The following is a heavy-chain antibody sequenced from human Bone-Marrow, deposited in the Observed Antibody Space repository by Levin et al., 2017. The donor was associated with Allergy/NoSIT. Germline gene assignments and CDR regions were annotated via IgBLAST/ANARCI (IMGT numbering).Heavy chain of an antibody. CDR2: TSNDGIQK. J-gene: IGHJ4*02. CDR3: ANDREGYPGDY. D-gene: IGHD2-15*01. V-gene: IGHV3-30*18. CDR1: GFTFSDYY. Sequence: AGGSLRLSCAASGFTFSDYYMSWIRQAPGKGLEWVAVTSNDGIQKYYGDSVKGRFTIARDNSRNTVYLQLNRLRPEDTAMYFCANDREGYPGDYWGPGTLVTVSS.